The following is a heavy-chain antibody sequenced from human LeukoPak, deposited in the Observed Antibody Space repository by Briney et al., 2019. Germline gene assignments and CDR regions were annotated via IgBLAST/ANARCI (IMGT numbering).Heavy chain of an antibody. Sequence: PGGSLRLSCAASGFTFSSYSMNWVRQAPGKGLEWVSSISSSSSYIYYADSVKGRFTISRDNAKNSLYLQMNSLRAEDTAVYYCARVLVGMITFGGVPDYWGQGTLVTVSS. CDR3: ARVLVGMITFGGVPDY. D-gene: IGHD3-16*01. CDR1: GFTFSSYS. J-gene: IGHJ4*02. V-gene: IGHV3-21*01. CDR2: ISSSSSYI.